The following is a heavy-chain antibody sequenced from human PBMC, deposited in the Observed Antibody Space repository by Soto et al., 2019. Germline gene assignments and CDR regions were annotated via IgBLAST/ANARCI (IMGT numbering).Heavy chain of an antibody. CDR1: RFTFSTYA. Sequence: EVQLLESGGGLVQPGGSLRLSCSTSRFTFSTYAMNWVRLAPGKGLEWVSALSGSGGTSYYADSVRGRFTISRDNSKNTLFLQMNSLRAEDTGLYYCAKQRAGYGSGSDTYYFDFWGQGTLVTVSS. CDR2: LSGSGGTS. CDR3: AKQRAGYGSGSDTYYFDF. J-gene: IGHJ4*02. V-gene: IGHV3-23*01. D-gene: IGHD3-10*01.